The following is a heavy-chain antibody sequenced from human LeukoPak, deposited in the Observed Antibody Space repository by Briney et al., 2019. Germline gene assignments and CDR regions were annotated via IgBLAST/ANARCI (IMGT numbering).Heavy chain of an antibody. Sequence: TGGSLRLSCAASGFTFSSYAMSWVRQAPGKGLEWVSAISGSGGSTYYADSVKGRFTISRDNSKNTLYLQMNSLRAEDTAVYYCARDPLSGYDLNLFLDYWGQGTLVTVSS. CDR3: ARDPLSGYDLNLFLDY. CDR1: GFTFSSYA. J-gene: IGHJ4*02. V-gene: IGHV3-23*01. D-gene: IGHD5-12*01. CDR2: ISGSGGST.